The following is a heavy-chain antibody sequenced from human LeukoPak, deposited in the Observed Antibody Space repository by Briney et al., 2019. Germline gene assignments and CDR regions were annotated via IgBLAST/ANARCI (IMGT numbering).Heavy chain of an antibody. CDR3: AKDLYYYDIYYYYGMDV. CDR1: GFTFSSYG. V-gene: IGHV3-30*18. CDR2: ISYDGSNK. Sequence: PGGSLRLSCAASGFTFSSYGMHWVRQAPGKGLEWVAVISYDGSNKYYADSVKGRFTISRGNSKNTLYLQMNSLRAEDTAVYYCAKDLYYYDIYYYYGMDVWGQGTTVTVSS. D-gene: IGHD3-22*01. J-gene: IGHJ6*02.